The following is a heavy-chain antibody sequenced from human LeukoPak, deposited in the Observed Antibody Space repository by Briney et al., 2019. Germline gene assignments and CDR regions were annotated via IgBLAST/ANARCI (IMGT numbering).Heavy chain of an antibody. V-gene: IGHV4-61*02. Sequence: PSETLSLTCTVSGGSISSGSYYWSWIRQPSGKGLEWIGRIYTSGSTNYNPSLKNRVTISVDTSKNQFSLKLSSVTAADTAVYYCARDPITMVRGVWYYGMDVWGQGTTVTVSS. D-gene: IGHD3-10*01. CDR1: GGSISSGSYY. CDR2: IYTSGST. CDR3: ARDPITMVRGVWYYGMDV. J-gene: IGHJ6*02.